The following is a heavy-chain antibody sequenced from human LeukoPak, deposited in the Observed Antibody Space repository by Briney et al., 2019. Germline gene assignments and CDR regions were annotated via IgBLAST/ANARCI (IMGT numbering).Heavy chain of an antibody. Sequence: SETLSLTCTVSGGSISSSSYYWGWIRQPPGKGLERIGSIYYSGSTYYNPSLKSRVTISVDTSKNQFSLKLSSVTAADTAVYYCARTTPVTAGIDYWGQGTLVTVSS. CDR3: ARTTPVTAGIDY. CDR2: IYYSGST. J-gene: IGHJ4*02. V-gene: IGHV4-39*01. D-gene: IGHD3-10*01. CDR1: GGSISSSSYY.